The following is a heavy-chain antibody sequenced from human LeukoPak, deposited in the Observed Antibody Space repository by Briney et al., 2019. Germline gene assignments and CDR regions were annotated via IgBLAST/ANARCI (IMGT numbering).Heavy chain of an antibody. J-gene: IGHJ4*02. V-gene: IGHV3-30*04. CDR3: AKARGGIRSSWFFDY. CDR2: ISYDGSNK. CDR1: GFTFSSYA. D-gene: IGHD6-13*01. Sequence: GGSLRLSCAASGFTFSSYAMSWVRQAPGKGLEWVAVISYDGSNKYYADSVKGRFTISRDNSKNTLYLQMSSLRAEDTAVYYCAKARGGIRSSWFFDYWGQGTLVTVSS.